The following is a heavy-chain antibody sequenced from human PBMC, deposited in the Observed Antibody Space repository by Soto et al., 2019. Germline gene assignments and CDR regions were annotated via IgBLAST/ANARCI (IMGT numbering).Heavy chain of an antibody. D-gene: IGHD2-2*01. CDR3: GAMGQPLGY. CDR2: VNPNSGNT. V-gene: IGHV1-8*01. Sequence: QVQLVQSGAEVKKPGASVKVSCKVSGYNFTSSDINWVRQATGQGLEWMGWVNPNSGNTAYAQKCQGRVTMTRNTSISTAYMELRSLRSEDTAVYYCGAMGQPLGYWGQGTVVTVSS. J-gene: IGHJ4*02. CDR1: GYNFTSSD.